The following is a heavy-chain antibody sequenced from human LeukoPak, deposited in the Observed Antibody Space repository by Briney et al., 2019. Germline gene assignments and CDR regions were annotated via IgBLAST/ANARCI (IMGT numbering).Heavy chain of an antibody. D-gene: IGHD1-7*01. CDR2: INHSGST. Sequence: SETLSLTCAVYGGSFSGYYWSWIRQPPGKGLEWIGEINHSGSTNYNPSLKSRVTISVDTSKNQFSLKLSSVTAADTAVYYCARLLGGTTEHHGYYMDVWGKGNTDTVSS. CDR3: ARLLGGTTEHHGYYMDV. V-gene: IGHV4-34*01. J-gene: IGHJ6*03. CDR1: GGSFSGYY.